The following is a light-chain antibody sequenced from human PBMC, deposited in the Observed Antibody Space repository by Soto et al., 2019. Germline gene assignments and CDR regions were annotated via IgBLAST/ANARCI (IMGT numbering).Light chain of an antibody. J-gene: IGKJ1*01. Sequence: DIPLTQSPSFLSASVGDRVTITCRASQGMSSYLAWYQQKPGKAPTLLIYAASTLQSGVPSRFSGSGSGTEFTLTISSLQPEDFATYYCQQLNSYPRTFGQGTKVEI. CDR2: AAS. CDR1: QGMSSY. V-gene: IGKV1-9*01. CDR3: QQLNSYPRT.